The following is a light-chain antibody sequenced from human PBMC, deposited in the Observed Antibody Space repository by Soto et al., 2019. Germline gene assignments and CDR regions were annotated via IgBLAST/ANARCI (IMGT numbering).Light chain of an antibody. J-gene: IGKJ1*01. CDR1: QSVSSNY. Sequence: DIVLTQSPGTLSLSPGERATLSCRASQSVSSNYLAWYRQKPGQAPRLLVSDASSRATGIPDRFSGSASGTDFTLTISRLEPEDFAVYYCQQYGSSGTFGQGTKVDIK. V-gene: IGKV3-20*01. CDR3: QQYGSSGT. CDR2: DAS.